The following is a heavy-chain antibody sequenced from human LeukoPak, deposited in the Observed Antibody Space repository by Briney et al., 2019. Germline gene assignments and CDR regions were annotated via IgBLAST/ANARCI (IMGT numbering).Heavy chain of an antibody. D-gene: IGHD2-15*01. CDR2: INWNGGST. CDR3: AKDALVVVSRYYFDY. CDR1: GFTFDDYG. V-gene: IGHV3-20*04. Sequence: GGSLRLSCAASGFTFDDYGMSWVRHAPGKGLEWVSGINWNGGSTGYADSVKGRFTISRDNAKNSLYLQMNSLRAEDTALYYCAKDALVVVSRYYFDYWGQGTLVTVSS. J-gene: IGHJ4*02.